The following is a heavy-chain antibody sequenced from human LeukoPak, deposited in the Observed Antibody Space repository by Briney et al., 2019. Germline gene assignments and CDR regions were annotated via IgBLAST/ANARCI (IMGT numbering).Heavy chain of an antibody. CDR2: IIPIFGTA. CDR1: GGTFSSYA. Sequence: ASVKVSCKASGGTFSSYAISWVRQAPGQVLEWMGGIIPIFGTANYAQKFQGRVTITADESTSTAYMELSSLRSEDTAVYYCARDQGYCSSTSCYALGAYFDYWGQGTLVTVSS. V-gene: IGHV1-69*13. D-gene: IGHD2-2*01. CDR3: ARDQGYCSSTSCYALGAYFDY. J-gene: IGHJ4*02.